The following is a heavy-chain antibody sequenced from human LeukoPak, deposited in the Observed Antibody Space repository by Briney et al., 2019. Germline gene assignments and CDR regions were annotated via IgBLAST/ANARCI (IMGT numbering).Heavy chain of an antibody. CDR1: GGTFSSYA. J-gene: IGHJ6*03. V-gene: IGHV1-69*01. CDR3: ARVTVAARPRGDYYYYYMDV. D-gene: IGHD6-6*01. CDR2: IIPIFGTA. Sequence: GSSVKVSCKASGGTFSSYAISWVRQAPGQGLEWMGGIIPIFGTANYAQKFQGRVTITADESTSTAYMELSSPRSEDTAVYYCARVTVAARPRGDYYYYYMDVWGKGTTVTVSS.